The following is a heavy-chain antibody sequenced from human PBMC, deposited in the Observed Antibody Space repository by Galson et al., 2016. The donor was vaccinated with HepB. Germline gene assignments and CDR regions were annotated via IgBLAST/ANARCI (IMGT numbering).Heavy chain of an antibody. V-gene: IGHV3-23*01. J-gene: IGHJ6*02. CDR1: GFTFSSYA. CDR3: AKDKEGFSGMGRMGV. CDR2: IYGGGKST. D-gene: IGHD2/OR15-2a*01. Sequence: SLRLSCAASGFTFSSYAMTWVRQAPGKGLEWVSGIYGGGKSTYYADPVKGRVTISRDNSNNTLFLQVNSLRAEDSAVYFCAKDKEGFSGMGRMGVWGQGTTVIVSS.